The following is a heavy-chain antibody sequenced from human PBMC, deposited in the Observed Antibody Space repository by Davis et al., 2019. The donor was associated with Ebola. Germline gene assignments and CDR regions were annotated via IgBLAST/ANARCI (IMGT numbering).Heavy chain of an antibody. CDR2: IVVGSGDT. D-gene: IGHD2-8*02. J-gene: IGHJ5*02. Sequence: SVKVSCKPSGFTFTRSAVQWVRQARGQRLESIGWIVVGSGDTNYAQKFQGRVTITRAMSTSSAYMELNSLTAEDTAVYYWAAGGTGGADNWFVPWGQGTLVTVSS. CDR3: AAGGTGGADNWFVP. V-gene: IGHV1-58*01. CDR1: GFTFTRSA.